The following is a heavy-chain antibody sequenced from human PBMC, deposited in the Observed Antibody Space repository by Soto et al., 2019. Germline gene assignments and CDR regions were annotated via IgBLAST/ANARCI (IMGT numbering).Heavy chain of an antibody. Sequence: EVQLLESGGGLVQPGGSLRLSCAASGFTFSSYAMSWVRQAPGKGLEWVSAIIGSGGSTYYADSVKGRFTISRDNSKNTLYLQMNSLRAEDTAVDYCAKEGLTGAGRGPRRTYYFDYWGQGTLVTVSS. CDR2: IIGSGGST. J-gene: IGHJ4*02. V-gene: IGHV3-23*01. CDR1: GFTFSSYA. D-gene: IGHD1-1*01. CDR3: AKEGLTGAGRGPRRTYYFDY.